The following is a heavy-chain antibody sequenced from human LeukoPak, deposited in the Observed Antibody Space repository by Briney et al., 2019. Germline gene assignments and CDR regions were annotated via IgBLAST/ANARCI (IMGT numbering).Heavy chain of an antibody. CDR2: IIPIFGTA. CDR1: GGTFSSYA. D-gene: IGHD5-24*01. V-gene: IGHV1-69*05. J-gene: IGHJ4*02. CDR3: ASFRDGYNYFDY. Sequence: SVKVSCKXSGGTFSSYAISWVRQAPRQGLEWMGRIIPIFGTANYAQKFQGRITITTDESTSTAYMELSSLRSEDTAVYYCASFRDGYNYFDYWGQGTLVTVSS.